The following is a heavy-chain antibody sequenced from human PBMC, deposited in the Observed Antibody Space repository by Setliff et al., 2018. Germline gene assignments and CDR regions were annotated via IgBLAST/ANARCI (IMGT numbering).Heavy chain of an antibody. CDR1: GGSFSDYY. D-gene: IGHD3-10*01. J-gene: IGHJ4*02. V-gene: IGHV4-34*10. Sequence: SETLSLTCTVYGGSFSDYYWGWIRQSPGKRPEWIAEINQSGNTNYNPSLNSRVSVSVDTPTNQFSLMLTSVTAADTAVYHCARRDGSIIYREFFDYWGQGALVTVSS. CDR3: ARRDGSIIYREFFDY. CDR2: INQSGNT.